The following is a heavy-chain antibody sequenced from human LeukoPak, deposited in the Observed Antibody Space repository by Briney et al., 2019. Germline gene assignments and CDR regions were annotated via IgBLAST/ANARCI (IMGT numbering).Heavy chain of an antibody. D-gene: IGHD6-19*01. CDR3: ARGAFSDSSGWSRRSYYYYYYGMDV. J-gene: IGHJ6*04. V-gene: IGHV6-1*01. CDR2: TYYSSKWYN. Sequence: SQTLSLTCAISGVSVSSNSAAWNWISQSPSRGLESLRRTYYSSKWYNDYAVSVKSRITINPDTSQNQLSLQLNSVTPEDTAVYYCARGAFSDSSGWSRRSYYYYYYGMDVWGKGTTVTVSS. CDR1: GVSVSSNSAA.